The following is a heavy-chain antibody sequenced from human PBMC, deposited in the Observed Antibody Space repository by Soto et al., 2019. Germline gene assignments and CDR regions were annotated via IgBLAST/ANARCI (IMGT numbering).Heavy chain of an antibody. Sequence: LSLTCTVSGGSISSSSYYWGWIRQPPGKGLEWIGSIYYSGSTYYNPSLKSRVTISVDTSKNQFSLKLSSVTAADTAVYYCASRRYCSGGSCYGFDYWGQGTLVTVSS. CDR2: IYYSGST. J-gene: IGHJ4*02. CDR1: GGSISSSSYY. V-gene: IGHV4-39*01. CDR3: ASRRYCSGGSCYGFDY. D-gene: IGHD2-15*01.